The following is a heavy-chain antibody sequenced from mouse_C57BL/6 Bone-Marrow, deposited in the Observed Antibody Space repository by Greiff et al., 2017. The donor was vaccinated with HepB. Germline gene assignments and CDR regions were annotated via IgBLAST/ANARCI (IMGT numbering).Heavy chain of an antibody. CDR2: IYPGSGST. V-gene: IGHV1-55*01. Sequence: QVQLQQPGAELVKPGASVKMSCKASGYTFTSYWITWVKQRPGQGLEWIGDIYPGSGSTNYNEKFKSKATLTVDTSSSTADMQLSSLTSEDAAVYYGARSKEYPYDFEYWGQGTTLTVSS. D-gene: IGHD5-1*01. CDR1: GYTFTSYW. J-gene: IGHJ2*01. CDR3: ARSKEYPYDFEY.